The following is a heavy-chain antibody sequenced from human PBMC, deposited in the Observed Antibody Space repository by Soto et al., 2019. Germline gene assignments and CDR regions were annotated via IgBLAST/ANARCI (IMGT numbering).Heavy chain of an antibody. D-gene: IGHD4-17*01. CDR3: ARTNDYGDVFDY. CDR1: GYTFIGFY. J-gene: IGHJ4*02. Sequence: QVQLVQSGAEVKKPGSSVKVSCKASGYTFIGFYMHWVRQAPGQGLEWMGWISAYNGNTNYAQKLQGRVTMTTDTSTSTAYMELRSLRSDDTAVYYCARTNDYGDVFDYWGQGTLVTVSS. CDR2: ISAYNGNT. V-gene: IGHV1-18*04.